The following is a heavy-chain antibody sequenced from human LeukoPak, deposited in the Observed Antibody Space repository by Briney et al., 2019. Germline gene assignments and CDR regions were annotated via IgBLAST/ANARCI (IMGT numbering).Heavy chain of an antibody. V-gene: IGHV5-51*01. D-gene: IGHD3-10*01. CDR2: IYPGDSDT. J-gene: IGHJ4*02. CDR3: ARHHFGFRPFDY. CDR1: GYSFTTYW. Sequence: GDSLKISCKGSGYSFTTYWIAWVRQMPGKGLEWMGIIYPGDSDTRYSPSFQGQVTISADKSISTAYLQWSSLKASDTAIYYCARHHFGFRPFDYWGQGTLVTVSS.